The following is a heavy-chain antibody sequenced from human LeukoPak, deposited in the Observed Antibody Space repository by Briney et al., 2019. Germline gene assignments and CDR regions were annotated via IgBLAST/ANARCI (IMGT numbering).Heavy chain of an antibody. CDR1: GYTFTGYN. Sequence: ASVKVSCKASGYTFTGYNMHWVRQAPGQGLEWMGWINPNSGGTNYAQKFQGRVTMTRDTSISTAYMELSRLRSDDTAVYYCARVRPPRETTVTTFSPYNWFDPWGQGTLVTVSS. D-gene: IGHD4-11*01. CDR3: ARVRPPRETTVTTFSPYNWFDP. CDR2: INPNSGGT. J-gene: IGHJ5*02. V-gene: IGHV1-2*02.